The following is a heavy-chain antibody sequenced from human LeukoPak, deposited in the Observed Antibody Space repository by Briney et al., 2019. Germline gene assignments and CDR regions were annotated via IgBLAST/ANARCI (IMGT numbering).Heavy chain of an antibody. D-gene: IGHD2-2*01. CDR1: GFTFSNYG. V-gene: IGHV3-30*02. CDR2: IRYDGSDT. CDR3: AKKGGFCSSTSCYLHYYMDV. Sequence: GGSLRLSCAASGFTFSNYGMHWVRQAPGKGLEWVTFIRYDGSDTYYADSVKGRFTISRDNSKNTLFLQMNSLRAEDTAVYYCAKKGGFCSSTSCYLHYYMDVWGKGTTVTVSS. J-gene: IGHJ6*03.